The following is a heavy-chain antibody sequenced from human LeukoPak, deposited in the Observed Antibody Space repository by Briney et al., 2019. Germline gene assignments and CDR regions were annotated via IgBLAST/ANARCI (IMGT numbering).Heavy chain of an antibody. CDR3: SKDISAGGLDV. CDR2: ISAYNGNT. CDR1: GYTFTTYG. V-gene: IGHV1-18*01. Sequence: GASVKVSCKASGYTFTTYGISWVRQAPGQGLEWMGWISAYNGNTKYAQKLQGRVTMTTDTSTSTAYMELRSLRSDDTALYYCSKDISAGGLDVWGPGTPVTVSS. J-gene: IGHJ6*02. D-gene: IGHD3-16*02.